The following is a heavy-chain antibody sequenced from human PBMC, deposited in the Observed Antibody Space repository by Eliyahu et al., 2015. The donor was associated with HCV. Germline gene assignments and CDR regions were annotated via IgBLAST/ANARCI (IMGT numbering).Heavy chain of an antibody. CDR3: ARPYSSRSNVDAFDL. Sequence: QVQLVESGGGVVQPGRSLRLSCAASGXTFSSYGMHWVRQAPGKGLEWVAIVWFDGSSKYYADSVKGRFTISRDNSKNMLYLQMNSLRAEDTAVYYCARPYSSRSNVDAFDLWGQGTMVTVSS. D-gene: IGHD6-13*01. J-gene: IGHJ3*01. V-gene: IGHV3-33*01. CDR1: GXTFSSYG. CDR2: VWFDGSSK.